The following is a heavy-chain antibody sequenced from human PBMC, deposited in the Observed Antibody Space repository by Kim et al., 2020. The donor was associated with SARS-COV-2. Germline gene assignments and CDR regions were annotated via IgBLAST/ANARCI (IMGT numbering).Heavy chain of an antibody. J-gene: IGHJ6*02. Sequence: SETLSLTCTVSGGSISSSSYYWGWIRQPPGKGLEWIGSIYYSGSTYYNPSLKSRVTISVDTSKNQFSLKLSSVTAADTAVYYCARDRVNYYDSSGPSPYGMDVWGQGTTVTVSS. CDR3: ARDRVNYYDSSGPSPYGMDV. CDR1: GGSISSSSYY. V-gene: IGHV4-39*07. D-gene: IGHD3-22*01. CDR2: IYYSGST.